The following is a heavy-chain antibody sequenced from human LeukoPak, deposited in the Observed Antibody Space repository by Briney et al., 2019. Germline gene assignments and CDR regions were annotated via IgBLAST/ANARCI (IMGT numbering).Heavy chain of an antibody. Sequence: SVEVSCKASGGTFSSYAISWVRQAPGQGLEWMGGIIPIFGTANYAQKFQGRVTITADESTSTAYMELSSLRSGDTAVYYCARDRYYDFWSGPFDPWGQGTLVTVSS. J-gene: IGHJ5*02. CDR1: GGTFSSYA. D-gene: IGHD3-3*01. V-gene: IGHV1-69*13. CDR3: ARDRYYDFWSGPFDP. CDR2: IIPIFGTA.